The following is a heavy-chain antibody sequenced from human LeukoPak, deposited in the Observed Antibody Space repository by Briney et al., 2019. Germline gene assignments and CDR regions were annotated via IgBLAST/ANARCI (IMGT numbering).Heavy chain of an antibody. V-gene: IGHV1-2*02. D-gene: IGHD6-13*01. CDR3: AKSAQYSSAWFTGSFDY. J-gene: IGHJ4*02. Sequence: GASVKVSCKASGYTFTGYYMHWVRQAPGQGLEWMGWINPNSGGTNYAQKFQGRVTMTRDTSINTAYMELRRVRSDDTAVYYCAKSAQYSSAWFTGSFDYWGQGTLVTVSS. CDR1: GYTFTGYY. CDR2: INPNSGGT.